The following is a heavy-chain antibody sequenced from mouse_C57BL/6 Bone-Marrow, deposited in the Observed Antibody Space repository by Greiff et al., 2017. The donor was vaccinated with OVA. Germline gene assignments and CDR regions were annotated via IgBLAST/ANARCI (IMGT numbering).Heavy chain of an antibody. Sequence: EVMLVESEGGLVQPGSSMKLSCTASGFTFSDYYMAWVRQVPEKGLEWVANINYDGSSTYYLDSLKSRFIISRDNAKNILYLQMSSLKSEDTATYYCAREGYYYGSSRYFDVWGTGTTVTVSS. D-gene: IGHD1-1*01. V-gene: IGHV5-16*01. CDR1: GFTFSDYY. J-gene: IGHJ1*03. CDR2: INYDGSST. CDR3: AREGYYYGSSRYFDV.